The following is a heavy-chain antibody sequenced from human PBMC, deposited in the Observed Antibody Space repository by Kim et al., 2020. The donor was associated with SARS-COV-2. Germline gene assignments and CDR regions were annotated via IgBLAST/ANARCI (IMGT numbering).Heavy chain of an antibody. V-gene: IGHV3-23*01. J-gene: IGHJ6*02. CDR2: ISGNGVNK. Sequence: GGSLRLSCVASGFTFDTYAMSWVRQAPGKGLEWVSVISGNGVNKFYADSVRDRFTISRDNSKNTLYLQMNSLRDEDTALYYCAKVVVMDGYNYYYYYGMDVWGQGTAVNGSS. D-gene: IGHD3-22*01. CDR3: AKVVVMDGYNYYYYYGMDV. CDR1: GFTFDTYA.